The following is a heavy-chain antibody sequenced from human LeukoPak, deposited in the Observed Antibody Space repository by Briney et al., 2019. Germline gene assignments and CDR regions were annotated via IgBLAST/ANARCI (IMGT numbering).Heavy chain of an antibody. CDR3: AKDGRGYYFDY. CDR2: ISSSSSTI. V-gene: IGHV3-48*01. J-gene: IGHJ4*02. Sequence: GGSLRLSCAASGFTFSSYSMNWVRQAPGKGLEWVSYISSSSSTIYYADSVKGRFTISRDNAKNSLYLQMNSLRAEDTAVYYCAKDGRGYYFDYWGQGTLVTVSS. D-gene: IGHD3-10*01. CDR1: GFTFSSYS.